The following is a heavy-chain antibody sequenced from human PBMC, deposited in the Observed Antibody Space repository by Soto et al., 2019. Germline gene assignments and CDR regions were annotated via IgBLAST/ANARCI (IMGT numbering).Heavy chain of an antibody. CDR3: ATGRISRGLDV. CDR2: IYSRGTT. CDR1: GGTISSYY. J-gene: IGHJ6*02. Sequence: SETLSLTCSVSGGTISSYYWSWIRQPPGKGLEWIGYIYSRGTTSYNPSLKGRATILVDTSKNQFSLRLTSVTATDTAVYYCATGRISRGLDVWGQGTTVTVS. V-gene: IGHV4-59*12.